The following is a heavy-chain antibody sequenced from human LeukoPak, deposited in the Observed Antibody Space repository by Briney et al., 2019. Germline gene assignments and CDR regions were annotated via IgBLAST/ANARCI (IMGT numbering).Heavy chain of an antibody. V-gene: IGHV4-34*01. J-gene: IGHJ4*02. CDR1: GGSFSGYY. CDR2: INHSGST. D-gene: IGHD6-13*01. CDR3: ARGCGMSSSWYNY. Sequence: SETLSLTCAVYGGSFSGYYWSWIRQPPGKGLEWIGEINHSGSTNYNPSLKSRVTISVDTSKNQFSLKLSSVTAADTAVYYCARGCGMSSSWYNYWGQGTLVTVSS.